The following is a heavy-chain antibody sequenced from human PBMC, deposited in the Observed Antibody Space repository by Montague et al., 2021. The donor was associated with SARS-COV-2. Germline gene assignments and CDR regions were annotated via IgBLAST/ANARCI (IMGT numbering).Heavy chain of an antibody. CDR3: ARTPGQIAGDGFDI. CDR1: GGSISSYY. CDR2: IYYSGST. J-gene: IGHJ3*02. V-gene: IGHV4-59*01. Sequence: SETLSLTCTVSGGSISSYYWSWIRQPPGKGLEWIGYIYYSGSTNYNPSLKSRVTISVDTSKNQFSLKLSSVTAADTAVYYCARTPGQIAGDGFDIWGQGTLVTVSS. D-gene: IGHD2-21*01.